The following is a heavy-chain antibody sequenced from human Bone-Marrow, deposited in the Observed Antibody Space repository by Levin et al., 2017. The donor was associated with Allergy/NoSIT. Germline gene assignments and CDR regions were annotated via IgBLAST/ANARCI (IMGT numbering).Heavy chain of an antibody. D-gene: IGHD2-21*01. CDR1: GYSFTSYW. CDR2: IDPSDSYT. J-gene: IGHJ5*02. Sequence: GESLKISCKGSGYSFTSYWISWVRQMPGKGLEWMGRIDPSDSYTNYSPSFQGHVTISADKSISTAYLQWSSLKASDTAMYYCARHDPISHIVVVIAVGGWFDPWGQGTLVTVSS. V-gene: IGHV5-10-1*01. CDR3: ARHDPISHIVVVIAVGGWFDP.